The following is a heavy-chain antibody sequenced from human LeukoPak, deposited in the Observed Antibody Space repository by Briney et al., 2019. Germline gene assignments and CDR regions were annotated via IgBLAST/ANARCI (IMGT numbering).Heavy chain of an antibody. CDR3: AREWGGGTKPAIYWYFDL. D-gene: IGHD4-23*01. CDR2: IYYSGST. J-gene: IGHJ2*01. CDR1: GGSISSGGYY. V-gene: IGHV4-31*03. Sequence: KSSQTLSLTCTVSGGSISSGGYYWSWIRQHPGKGLEWIGYIYYSGSTYYNPSLKSRVTISVDTSKNQFSLKLSSVTAADTAVYYCAREWGGGTKPAIYWYFDLWGRGTLVTVSS.